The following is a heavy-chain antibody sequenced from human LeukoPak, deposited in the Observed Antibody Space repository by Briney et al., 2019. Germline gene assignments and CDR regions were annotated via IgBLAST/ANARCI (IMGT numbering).Heavy chain of an antibody. CDR2: INHSGST. CDR1: GGSFSGYY. V-gene: IGHV4-34*01. D-gene: IGHD3-9*01. Sequence: RSSETLSLTCAVYGGSFSGYYWSWIRQPPGKGLEWIGEINHSGSTNYNPSLKSRVTISVDTSKNQFSLKLSSVTAADTAVYYCARVNPGLRYFGYWGQGTQVTVSS. CDR3: ARVNPGLRYFGY. J-gene: IGHJ4*02.